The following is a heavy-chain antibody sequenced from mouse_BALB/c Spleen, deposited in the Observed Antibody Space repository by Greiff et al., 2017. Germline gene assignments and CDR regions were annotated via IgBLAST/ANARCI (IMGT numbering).Heavy chain of an antibody. J-gene: IGHJ2*01. CDR2: ISSGSSTI. CDR3: ARGGTTVVEEFDY. Sequence: DVQLVESGGGLVQPGGSRKLSCAASGFTFSSFGMHWVRQAPEKGLEWVAYISSGSSTIYYADTVKGRFTISRDNPKNTLFLQMTSLRSEDTAMYYCARGGTTVVEEFDYWGQGTTLTVSS. V-gene: IGHV5-17*02. CDR1: GFTFSSFG. D-gene: IGHD1-1*01.